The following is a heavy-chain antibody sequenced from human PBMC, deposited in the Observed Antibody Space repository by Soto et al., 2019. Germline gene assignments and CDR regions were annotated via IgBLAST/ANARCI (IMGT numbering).Heavy chain of an antibody. CDR3: AKLTYALLRFFDAFDI. Sequence: GGSLRLSCAVSALPSSRYAISWVRPAPGEGLEWVSAISGSGGSTYYADSVKGRFTISRDNSKNTLYLQMNSLRAEDTAVYYCAKLTYALLRFFDAFDIWGQGTMVTVSS. CDR1: ALPSSRYA. CDR2: ISGSGGST. D-gene: IGHD2-15*01. J-gene: IGHJ3*02. V-gene: IGHV3-23*01.